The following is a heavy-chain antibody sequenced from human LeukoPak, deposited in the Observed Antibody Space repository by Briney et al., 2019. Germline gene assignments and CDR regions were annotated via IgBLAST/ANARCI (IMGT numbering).Heavy chain of an antibody. V-gene: IGHV1-24*01. CDR2: SDPKDGET. CDR1: GYPVTDLS. J-gene: IGHJ3*02. CDR3: ATDSWLLLRSPYVFDI. Sequence: ASVKVSCKVSGYPVTDLSIQWVRQAPGKGLEWMGGSDPKDGETIYAQAFQGRVTLTEDTSTDTAYMELSNLRSEDTAVYYCATDSWLLLRSPYVFDIWGQGTMVTVSS. D-gene: IGHD3-22*01.